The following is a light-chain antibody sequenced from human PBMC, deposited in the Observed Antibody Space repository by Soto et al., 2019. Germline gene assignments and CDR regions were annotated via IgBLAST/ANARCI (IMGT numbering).Light chain of an antibody. Sequence: QSALTQPASVSGSPGQSITISCTGTSSDVGGYNYVSWYQQHPGKAPKLMIYDVSNRPSGVSNRFSGSKSGNTASLTISGRQAEDEADYYCSPYTSSSTFYVFGTGNKLTVL. CDR1: SSDVGGYNY. CDR2: DVS. V-gene: IGLV2-14*01. J-gene: IGLJ1*01. CDR3: SPYTSSSTFYV.